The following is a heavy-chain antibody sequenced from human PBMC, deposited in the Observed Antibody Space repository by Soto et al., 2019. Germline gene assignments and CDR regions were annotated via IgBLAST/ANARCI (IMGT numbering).Heavy chain of an antibody. CDR1: GFTFSSYA. D-gene: IGHD2-15*01. CDR2: ISGSGGST. CDR3: AKERVVVVVVAAPRDWYFDL. Sequence: EVQLLESGGGLVQPGGSLRLSCAASGFTFSSYAMSWVRQAPGKGLEWVSAISGSGGSTYYADSVKGRFTISRDNSKNTLYLQMNSLRAEDTAVYYCAKERVVVVVVAAPRDWYFDLWGRGTLVTVSS. J-gene: IGHJ2*01. V-gene: IGHV3-23*01.